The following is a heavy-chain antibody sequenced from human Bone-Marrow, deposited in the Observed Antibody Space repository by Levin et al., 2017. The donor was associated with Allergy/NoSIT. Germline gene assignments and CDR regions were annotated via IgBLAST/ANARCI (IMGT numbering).Heavy chain of an antibody. V-gene: IGHV5-51*01. CDR1: GYTFATYW. D-gene: IGHD2-21*01. CDR2: VFPGNSNT. CDR3: AIIYTCGRGGHSDRIIAY. J-gene: IGHJ4*02. Sequence: GESLKISCEASGYTFATYWIGWVRQMPGNGLEWMGIVFPGNSNTKYRPSFQGQVTISADKSINTAFLQWSSLKASDTAIYYCAIIYTCGRGGHSDRIIAYWGQGTLVTVSS.